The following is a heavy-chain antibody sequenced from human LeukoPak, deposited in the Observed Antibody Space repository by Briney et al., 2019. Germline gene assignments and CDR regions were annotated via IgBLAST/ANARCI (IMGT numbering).Heavy chain of an antibody. CDR2: IYYSGST. V-gene: IGHV4-61*01. D-gene: IGHD5-18*01. CDR1: GGSVSSGSYY. Sequence: SETLSLTCTVSGGSVSSGSYYWSWIRQPPGKGLEWIGYIYYSGSTNYNPSLKCRVTISVDTSKNQFSLKLSSVTAADTAVYHCAREAMYSYGNNFDYWGQGTLVTVSS. CDR3: AREAMYSYGNNFDY. J-gene: IGHJ4*02.